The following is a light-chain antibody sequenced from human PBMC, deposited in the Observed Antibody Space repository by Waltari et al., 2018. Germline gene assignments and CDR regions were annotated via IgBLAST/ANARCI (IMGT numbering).Light chain of an antibody. CDR3: SSNAGYSTWV. J-gene: IGLJ3*02. CDR1: SSDVGGYDA. V-gene: IGLV2-11*01. CDR2: DVS. Sequence: QSALTQPRSVSGPPGQSVTISCTGTSSDVGGYDAVSWYRQHPGKAPELIIYDVSKRPSGVPDRFSVSKSCNPASLTIAGLQADDEADYYCSSNAGYSTWVFGGGTKVTVL.